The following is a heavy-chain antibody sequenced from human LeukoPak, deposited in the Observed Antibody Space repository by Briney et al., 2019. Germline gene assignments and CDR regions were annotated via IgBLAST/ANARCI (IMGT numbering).Heavy chain of an antibody. CDR3: ARARTMVRGGSRNWFDP. J-gene: IGHJ5*02. Sequence: PGRSLRLSCAASGFTFSSYAMHWVRQAPGKGLEWVAVISYDGSNKYYADSVKGRFTISRDNSKNTLYLQMNSLRAEDTAVYYCARARTMVRGGSRNWFDPWGQGTLVTVSS. CDR2: ISYDGSNK. D-gene: IGHD3-10*01. CDR1: GFTFSSYA. V-gene: IGHV3-30-3*01.